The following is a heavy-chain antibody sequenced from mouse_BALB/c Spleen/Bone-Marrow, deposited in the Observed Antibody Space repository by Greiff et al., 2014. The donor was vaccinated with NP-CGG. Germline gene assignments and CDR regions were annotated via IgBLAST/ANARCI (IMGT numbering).Heavy chain of an antibody. CDR3: ATYVGFAF. CDR1: GYTFTTYW. Sequence: VQLQQSGAELAKPGASVKMSCKASGYTFTTYWMHWVKQRPGQGLEWIGYINPSTGYIEYNQKFKDKATLTADKSSSTAYMQLSSLTSEDSAVYYCATYVGFAFWGQGTLVTVPA. J-gene: IGHJ3*01. CDR2: INPSTGYI. D-gene: IGHD1-1*01. V-gene: IGHV1-7*01.